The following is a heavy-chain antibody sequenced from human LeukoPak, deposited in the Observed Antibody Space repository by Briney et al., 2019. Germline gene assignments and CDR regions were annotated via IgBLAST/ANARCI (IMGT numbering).Heavy chain of an antibody. V-gene: IGHV4-4*02. CDR3: VRNGYYSVDY. CDR1: GDSLTNGNW. CDR2: VFHSGRT. Sequence: PSETLSLTCVVSGDSLTNGNWWSWVRQTPGEGLEWIGEVFHSGRTTYNPSLRSRVTMSVDNSKNQFSLELTSVTASDTAIYYCVRNGYYSVDYWGQGTLVTVSS. J-gene: IGHJ4*02. D-gene: IGHD3-3*01.